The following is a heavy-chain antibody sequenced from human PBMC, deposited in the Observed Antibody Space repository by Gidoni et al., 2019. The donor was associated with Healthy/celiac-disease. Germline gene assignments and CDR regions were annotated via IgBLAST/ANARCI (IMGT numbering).Heavy chain of an antibody. J-gene: IGHJ3*02. Sequence: EVQMVECGGGLIQPGGSLRLSCAASGFTVSSNYMSWVRQAPGKGLEWVSVIYSGGSTYYADSVKCRFTISRDNSKNTLYLQMNSLRAEDTAVYYCAKVEMADDAFDICGQVTMVTVSS. CDR2: IYSGGST. CDR3: AKVEMADDAFDI. CDR1: GFTVSSNY. V-gene: IGHV3-53*01.